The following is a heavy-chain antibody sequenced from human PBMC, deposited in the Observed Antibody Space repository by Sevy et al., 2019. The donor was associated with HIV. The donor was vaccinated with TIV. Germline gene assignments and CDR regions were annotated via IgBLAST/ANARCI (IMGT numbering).Heavy chain of an antibody. V-gene: IGHV3-66*02. CDR3: VSLSWSYRSGWSYFDY. J-gene: IGHJ4*02. Sequence: GGSLRLSCAISGFTVNDKYIIWVRQAPGKGLEWASVIFSSGSTYYEDSAKGRFTISRDNSKNTVDLQMNSVRAEDTAVYYCVSLSWSYRSGWSYFDYWGQGTLVTVSS. CDR1: GFTVNDKY. D-gene: IGHD6-19*01. CDR2: IFSSGST.